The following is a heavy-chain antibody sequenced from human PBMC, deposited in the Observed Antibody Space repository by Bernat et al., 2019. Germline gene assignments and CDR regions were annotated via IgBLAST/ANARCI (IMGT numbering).Heavy chain of an antibody. D-gene: IGHD3-16*02. CDR2: IYYSGST. CDR1: GGSISSSSYY. Sequence: QLQLQESGPGLVKPSETLSLTCTISGGSISSSSYYWGWIRQPPGKGLEWIGSIYYSGSTYYNPALKSLVTISVDTSKNQFSLKLSSVTAADTAVYYCARSLGGVIVMPFDYWGQGTLVTVSS. V-gene: IGHV4-39*01. CDR3: ARSLGGVIVMPFDY. J-gene: IGHJ4*02.